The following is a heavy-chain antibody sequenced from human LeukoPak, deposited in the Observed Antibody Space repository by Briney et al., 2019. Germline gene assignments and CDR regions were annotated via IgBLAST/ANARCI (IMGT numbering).Heavy chain of an antibody. CDR1: GYTFTIYY. J-gene: IGHJ3*02. CDR3: ARVLRPSSMRAAFDI. CDR2: INPSGGST. V-gene: IGHV1-46*01. Sequence: ASVKVSCKPSGYTFTIYYMHWVRQAPGQGLEWMGIINPSGGSTSYAQQFQGRVTMTRDTSTSTVYMELSSLRSEDTAVYYCARVLRPSSMRAAFDIWGQGTMVTVSS.